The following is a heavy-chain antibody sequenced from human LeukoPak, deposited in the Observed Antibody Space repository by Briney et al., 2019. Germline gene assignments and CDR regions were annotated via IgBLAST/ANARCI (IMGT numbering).Heavy chain of an antibody. J-gene: IGHJ4*02. CDR2: VYYSGST. V-gene: IGHV4-31*03. D-gene: IGHD5-24*01. CDR3: ARGRDAYKVGY. Sequence: PQTLSLTCTVSGGSISNSYWSWIRQHPGKGLEWIGCVYYSGSTYFNPSLKSRVTISVDTSKNQFSLNLSSVTAADTAVYYCARGRDAYKVGYWGQGTLVTVSS. CDR1: GGSISNSY.